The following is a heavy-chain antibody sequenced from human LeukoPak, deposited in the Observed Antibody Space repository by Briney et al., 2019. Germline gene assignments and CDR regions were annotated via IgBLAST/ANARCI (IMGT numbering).Heavy chain of an antibody. CDR3: AGPYDYGDLSY. V-gene: IGHV3-11*01. CDR2: IDYDGTGM. CDR1: GFPFSDHY. D-gene: IGHD4-17*01. J-gene: IGHJ4*02. Sequence: GGSLRLSCAASGFPFSDHYMIWIRQAPGKGLEWVSYIDYDGTGMSYADSVKGRFTISRDNAKKTLYLEMRSLTVEDSAIYYCAGPYDYGDLSYWGQGSLVSVSS.